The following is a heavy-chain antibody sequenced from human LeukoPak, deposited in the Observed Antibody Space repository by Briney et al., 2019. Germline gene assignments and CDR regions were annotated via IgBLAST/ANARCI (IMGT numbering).Heavy chain of an antibody. CDR2: ISYDGSNK. D-gene: IGHD6-19*01. J-gene: IGHJ1*01. CDR3: ARDPDPQHSSGWYSQH. Sequence: GGSLRLSCTASGFTFGDFAMSWVRQAPGKGLEWVAVISYDGSNKYYADSVKGRFTISRDNSKNTLYLQMNSLRAEDTAVYYCARDPDPQHSSGWYSQHWGQGTLVTVSS. CDR1: GFTFGDFA. V-gene: IGHV3-30-3*01.